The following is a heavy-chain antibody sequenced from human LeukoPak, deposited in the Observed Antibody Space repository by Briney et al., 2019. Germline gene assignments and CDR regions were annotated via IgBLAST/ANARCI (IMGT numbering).Heavy chain of an antibody. Sequence: SQTLSLTCTVSGGSISSGSYYWSWIRQPAGKGLEWIGHIYTSGGTNYNPSLKSRVTISVDTSKNQFSLKLSSVTAADTAVYYCARLRRIQGGSYSRDYWGQGTLVTVPS. V-gene: IGHV4-61*09. D-gene: IGHD1-26*01. CDR2: IYTSGGT. CDR3: ARLRRIQGGSYSRDY. J-gene: IGHJ4*02. CDR1: GGSISSGSYY.